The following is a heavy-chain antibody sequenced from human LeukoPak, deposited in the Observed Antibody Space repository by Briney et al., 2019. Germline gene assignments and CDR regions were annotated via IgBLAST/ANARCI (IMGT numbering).Heavy chain of an antibody. CDR1: GFTFSRFN. CDR3: ARGIAVAAPDY. CDR2: ISSSSDV. V-gene: IGHV3-21*01. J-gene: IGHJ4*02. Sequence: GGSLRLSCAASGFTFSRFNMNWVRQAPGKGLEWVSSISSSSDVYYADSLKGRFTISRDNAKSSLYLQMNSLRADDTAVYYCARGIAVAAPDYWGQGSLVTVSS. D-gene: IGHD6-19*01.